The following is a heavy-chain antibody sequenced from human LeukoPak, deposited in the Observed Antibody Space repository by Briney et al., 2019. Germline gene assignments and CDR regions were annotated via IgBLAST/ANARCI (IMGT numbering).Heavy chain of an antibody. CDR3: ARVWANSGNYYGEDY. CDR1: GFTVSSNY. D-gene: IGHD1-26*01. J-gene: IGHJ4*02. V-gene: IGHV3-53*01. Sequence: GGSLRLSCAASGFTVSSNYMSWVRQAPGKGLEWVSVIYSGGSTYYADSVKGRFTISRDDSKNTLYLQMNSLRAEDTAVYYCARVWANSGNYYGEDYWGQGTLVTVSS. CDR2: IYSGGST.